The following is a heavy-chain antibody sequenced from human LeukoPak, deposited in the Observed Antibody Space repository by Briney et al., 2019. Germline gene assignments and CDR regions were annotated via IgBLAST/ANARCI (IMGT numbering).Heavy chain of an antibody. V-gene: IGHV1-46*01. Sequence: ASVKVSCKASGYTFTGYYMHWVRQAPGQGLEWMGWINPSGGSTSYAQKFQGRVTMTRDTSTSTVYMELSSLRSEDTAVYYCARQTLYSSSWYVFDYWGQGTLVTVSS. J-gene: IGHJ4*02. CDR1: GYTFTGYY. CDR2: INPSGGST. CDR3: ARQTLYSSSWYVFDY. D-gene: IGHD6-13*01.